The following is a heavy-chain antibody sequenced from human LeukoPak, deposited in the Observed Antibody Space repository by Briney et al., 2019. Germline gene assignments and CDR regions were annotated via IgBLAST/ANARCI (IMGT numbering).Heavy chain of an antibody. V-gene: IGHV1-2*02. CDR3: ARRAPGYCSSTSCYPGDY. Sequence: ASVKVSCKASGYTFTGYYMHWGRQAPGQGLEWRGWINPNSGGTNYAQKFQGRVTMTRDTSISTAYMELSRLRSDDTAVYYCARRAPGYCSSTSCYPGDYWGQGTLVTVSS. J-gene: IGHJ4*02. D-gene: IGHD2-2*03. CDR1: GYTFTGYY. CDR2: INPNSGGT.